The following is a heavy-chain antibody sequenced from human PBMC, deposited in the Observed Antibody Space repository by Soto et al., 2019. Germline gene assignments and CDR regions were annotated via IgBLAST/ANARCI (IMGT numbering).Heavy chain of an antibody. Sequence: QVQLVESGGGVVQPGRSLRLSCAASGFIFSNYGMHWVRQATGKGLEWVAVIWYDGSNKYYADSVKGRFTISRDNPKSTLYLQMNSLRAEDTAVYYCATGYGSGSRLLDNWGQGTLVTVSS. CDR2: IWYDGSNK. CDR1: GFIFSNYG. V-gene: IGHV3-33*01. D-gene: IGHD3-10*01. CDR3: ATGYGSGSRLLDN. J-gene: IGHJ4*02.